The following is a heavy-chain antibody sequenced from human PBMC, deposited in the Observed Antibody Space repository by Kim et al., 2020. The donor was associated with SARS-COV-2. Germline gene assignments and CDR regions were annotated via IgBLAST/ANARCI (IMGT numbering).Heavy chain of an antibody. J-gene: IGHJ2*01. D-gene: IGHD3-16*02. V-gene: IGHV4-39*01. CDR3: ACRVGNNYRAVWYFDV. Sequence: SETLSLTCNVSGGSVSSSSYYWAWIRQPPGKGLEWIASVYYSGSRYYNPSLESRTTISMDTSKNQYSLGLSSVTAADSALYYCACRVGNNYRAVWYFDVWGRGPRVTVSS. CDR1: GGSVSSSSYY. CDR2: VYYSGSR.